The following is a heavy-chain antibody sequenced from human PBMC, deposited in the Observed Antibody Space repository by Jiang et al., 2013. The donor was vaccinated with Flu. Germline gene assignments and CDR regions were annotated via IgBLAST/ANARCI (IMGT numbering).Heavy chain of an antibody. Sequence: VKPTQTLTLTCTFSGFSLSTSGVGVGWIRQPPGKALEWLALIYWNDDKRYSPSLKSRLTTTKDTSKNQVVLTMTNMDPVDTATYYCARTLYYYGSGSYRGIDYWGQGTLVTVSS. V-gene: IGHV2-5*01. J-gene: IGHJ4*02. CDR2: IYWNDDK. D-gene: IGHD3-10*01. CDR3: ARTLYYYGSGSYRGIDY. CDR1: GFSLSTSGVG.